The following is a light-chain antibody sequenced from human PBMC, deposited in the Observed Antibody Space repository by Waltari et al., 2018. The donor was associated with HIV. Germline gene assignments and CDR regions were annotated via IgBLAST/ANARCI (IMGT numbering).Light chain of an antibody. CDR3: SSFANRDGFYVL. V-gene: IGLV2-8*01. CDR2: EVT. CDR1: NSAIGTYDY. J-gene: IGLJ2*01. Sequence: QSALTQPPSASGSPGQSVTLSCTGTNSAIGTYDYVSCYQQHPGQAPNLVISEVTKRPAGVSCRFSGSKSGNTAFLTVSGLQAEDEADYYCSSFANRDGFYVLFGGGTRLTVL.